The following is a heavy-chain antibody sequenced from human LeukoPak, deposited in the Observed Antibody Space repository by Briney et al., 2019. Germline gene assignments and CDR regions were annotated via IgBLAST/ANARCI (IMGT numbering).Heavy chain of an antibody. CDR2: IYYSGSP. J-gene: IGHJ6*01. CDR3: ASLNYGMDV. V-gene: IGHV4-59*01. Sequence: SETLSLTCTVSGGSISSYYWSWIRQPPGQGLGWIGYIYYSGSPNYNPSLKCRVTISVDTSKNQFSLKLSSVTAAHTAVYYCASLNYGMDVWGQGTTVTVSS. CDR1: GGSISSYY.